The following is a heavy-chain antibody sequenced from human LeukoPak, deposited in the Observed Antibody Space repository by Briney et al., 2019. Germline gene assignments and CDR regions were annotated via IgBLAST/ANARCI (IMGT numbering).Heavy chain of an antibody. V-gene: IGHV1-46*01. D-gene: IGHD5-18*01. CDR1: GYTFTSYY. Sequence: GASVKVSCKASGYTFTSYYMHWVRQAPGQGLEWMGIINPSGGSTSYAQKFQGRVTMTRDMSTSTVYMELSSLRSEDTAVYYCARSSVRGYSYGYRTFNWFDPWGQGTLVTVSS. J-gene: IGHJ5*02. CDR2: INPSGGST. CDR3: ARSSVRGYSYGYRTFNWFDP.